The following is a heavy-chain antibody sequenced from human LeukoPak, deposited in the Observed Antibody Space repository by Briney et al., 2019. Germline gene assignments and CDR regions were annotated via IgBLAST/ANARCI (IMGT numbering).Heavy chain of an antibody. J-gene: IGHJ4*02. D-gene: IGHD4/OR15-4a*01. CDR2: ISWNSGSI. V-gene: IGHV3-9*01. Sequence: PGGSLRLSCAASGFTFDDYAMHWVRQAPGKGLEWVSGISWNSGSIAYADSVKGRFTISRDNAKNSLYLQMSSLRAEDTAWYYCAKDEDYFLDYWGQGTPVTVSS. CDR1: GFTFDDYA. CDR3: AKDEDYFLDY.